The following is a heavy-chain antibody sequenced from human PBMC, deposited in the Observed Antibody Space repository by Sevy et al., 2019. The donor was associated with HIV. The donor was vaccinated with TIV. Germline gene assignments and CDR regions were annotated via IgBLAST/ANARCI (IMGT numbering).Heavy chain of an antibody. CDR1: GFTFSDYY. J-gene: IGHJ4*02. CDR2: ISSGSTYI. CDR3: AKDSRVYSSSHFDY. V-gene: IGHV3-11*06. Sequence: GGSLRLSCAASGFTFSDYYMTWIRQAPGKGLEWVSYISSGSTYINYADSVKGRFTISRDNAKNSLYLQMNSLRAGDTAVYYCAKDSRVYSSSHFDYWGQGTLVTVSS. D-gene: IGHD6-13*01.